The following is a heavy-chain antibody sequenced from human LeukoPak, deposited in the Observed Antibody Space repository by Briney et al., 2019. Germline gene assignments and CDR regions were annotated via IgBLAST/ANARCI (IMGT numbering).Heavy chain of an antibody. CDR2: ISWDGGST. CDR1: GFTFDDYT. D-gene: IGHD3-22*01. CDR3: AKESVYYYDSSSYLGY. V-gene: IGHV3-43*01. J-gene: IGHJ4*02. Sequence: GGSLRLSCAASGFTFDDYTMHWVRQAPGKGLEWVSLISWDGGSTYYADSVKGRFTISRDNSKNSLYLQMNSLRTEDTALYYCAKESVYYYDSSSYLGYWGQGTLVTVSS.